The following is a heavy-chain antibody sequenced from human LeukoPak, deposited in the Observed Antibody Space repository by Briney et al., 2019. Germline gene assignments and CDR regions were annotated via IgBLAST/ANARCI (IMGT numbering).Heavy chain of an antibody. CDR3: ARVHYYDSGLYL. D-gene: IGHD3-22*01. Sequence: ASVQVSCKASGYAFPSYYMHWVRQAPGQGLEWMGIINPSGGSTSYAQKFQGRVTMTRDTSTSTVYMELSSLKSEDTARYYCARVHYYDSGLYLWGKGTLVTVSS. V-gene: IGHV1-46*01. CDR1: GYAFPSYY. CDR2: INPSGGST. J-gene: IGHJ5*02.